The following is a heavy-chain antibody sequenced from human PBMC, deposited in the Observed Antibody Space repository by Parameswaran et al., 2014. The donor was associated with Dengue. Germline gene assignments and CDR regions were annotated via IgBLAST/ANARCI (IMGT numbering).Heavy chain of an antibody. J-gene: IGHJ4*02. D-gene: IGHD1-26*01. CDR2: IRYDGSNK. CDR3: AKDRALRIVGALDY. V-gene: IGHV3-30*02. Sequence: WIRQPPGKGLEWVAFIRYDGSNKYYADSVKGRFTISRDNSKNTLYLQMNSLRAEDTAVYYCAKDRALRIVGALDYWGQGTLVTVSS.